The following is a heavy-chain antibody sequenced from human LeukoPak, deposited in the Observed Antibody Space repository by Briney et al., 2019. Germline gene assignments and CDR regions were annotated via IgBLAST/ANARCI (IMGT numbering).Heavy chain of an antibody. J-gene: IGHJ3*02. Sequence: GGSLRLSCAASGFTFSSYEMNWVRQAPGKGLEWVSYISSSGSTIYYADSVKGRFTISRDNAKNSLYLQMNSLRAEDTAVYYCARDSGYSYGGGAFDIWGQGTMVTVSS. D-gene: IGHD5-18*01. CDR2: ISSSGSTI. CDR1: GFTFSSYE. CDR3: ARDSGYSYGGGAFDI. V-gene: IGHV3-48*03.